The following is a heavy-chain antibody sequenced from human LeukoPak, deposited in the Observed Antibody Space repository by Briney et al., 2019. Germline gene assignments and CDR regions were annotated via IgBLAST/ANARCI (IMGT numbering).Heavy chain of an antibody. Sequence: SVKVSCKASGGTFSSYAISWVRQAPGQGLEWMGGIIPIFGTANYAQKFQGRVTITTDESTSTAYMELSRLRSDDTAVYYCARDSGSYYGPLFGWGQGTMVTVSS. J-gene: IGHJ3*01. CDR3: ARDSGSYYGPLFG. CDR2: IIPIFGTA. V-gene: IGHV1-69*05. D-gene: IGHD1-26*01. CDR1: GGTFSSYA.